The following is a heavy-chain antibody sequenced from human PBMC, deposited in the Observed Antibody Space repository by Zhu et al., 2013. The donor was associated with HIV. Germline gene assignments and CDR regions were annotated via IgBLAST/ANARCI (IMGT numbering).Heavy chain of an antibody. D-gene: IGHD2-2*01. V-gene: IGHV1-2*02. CDR3: ARDPAPSGAWHFDL. CDR1: GYTFTAYY. Sequence: VQSGAEVKKPGASMKVSCRASGYTFTAYYLHWIRQAPGQRLERMGWINPKDGDIRYTQKFQGRVTMTRDTSIATAYMDLTSLTSDDTAVYYCARDPAPSGAWHFDLWGRGTAVTVSS. CDR2: INPKDGDI. J-gene: IGHJ2*01.